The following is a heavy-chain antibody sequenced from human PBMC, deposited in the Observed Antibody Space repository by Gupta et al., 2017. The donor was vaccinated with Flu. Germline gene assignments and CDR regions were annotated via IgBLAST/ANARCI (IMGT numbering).Heavy chain of an antibody. D-gene: IGHD6-19*01. J-gene: IGHJ4*02. CDR2: ISGSGGST. CDR3: ATVPYSSGDISGWYLDLDF. Sequence: VRQAPGKGLEWVSAISGSGGSTYYADSVKGRFTIPRDNSKNTLYLQMNSLRAEDTTVYYCATVPYSSGDISGWYLDLDFWGQGTMVTVSS. V-gene: IGHV3-23*01.